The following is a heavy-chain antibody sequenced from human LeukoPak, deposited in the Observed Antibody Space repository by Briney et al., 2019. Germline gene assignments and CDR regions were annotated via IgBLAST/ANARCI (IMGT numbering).Heavy chain of an antibody. Sequence: GGSLRLSCAASGFTFSSYAMSWVRQAPGKGLEWVSAISGSGGSTYYADSVKGRFTISRDSSKNTLYLQMNSLRAEDTAVYYCAKDLSSSSWLSFDYWGQGTLVTVSS. J-gene: IGHJ4*02. CDR3: AKDLSSSSWLSFDY. CDR2: ISGSGGST. D-gene: IGHD6-13*01. CDR1: GFTFSSYA. V-gene: IGHV3-23*01.